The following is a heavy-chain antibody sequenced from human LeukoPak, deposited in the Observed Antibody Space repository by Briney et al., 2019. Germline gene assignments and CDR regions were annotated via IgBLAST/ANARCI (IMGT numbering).Heavy chain of an antibody. CDR1: GGSISSATYY. CDR2: IYTSGST. CDR3: ARHDYDSSGPGAFDI. Sequence: SETLSLTCTVSGGSISSATYYWSWIRQPAGKGLEWIGRIYTSGSTNYNPSLKSRVTISVDTSKNQFSLKLSSVTAADTAVYYCARHDYDSSGPGAFDIWGQGTMVTVSS. V-gene: IGHV4-61*02. J-gene: IGHJ3*02. D-gene: IGHD3-22*01.